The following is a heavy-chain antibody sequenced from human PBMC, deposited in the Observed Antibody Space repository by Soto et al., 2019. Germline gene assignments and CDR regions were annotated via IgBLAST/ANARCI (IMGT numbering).Heavy chain of an antibody. J-gene: IGHJ5*02. CDR2: ISGSGGST. V-gene: IGHV3-23*01. D-gene: IGHD3-9*01. Sequence: EVQLLESGGGLVQPGGSLRLSCAASGFTFSSYAMSWVRQAPGKGLEWASAISGSGGSTYYADSVKGRFTISRDNSKNTLYLQMNSLRAEVTAVYYCAKAGALTYNWFDPWGQGTLVTVSS. CDR1: GFTFSSYA. CDR3: AKAGALTYNWFDP.